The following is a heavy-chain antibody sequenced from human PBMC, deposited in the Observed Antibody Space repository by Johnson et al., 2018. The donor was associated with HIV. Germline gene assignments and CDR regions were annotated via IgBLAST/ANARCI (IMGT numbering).Heavy chain of an antibody. J-gene: IGHJ3*02. V-gene: IGHV3-9*01. CDR3: AKDTTFSSSHAFDI. CDR2: ISWNSGSI. D-gene: IGHD6-6*01. Sequence: VHLVESGGGLVQPGGSLTLSCAASGFTFSSYWMHWIRQAPGKGLEWVSGISWNSGSIGYADSVKGRFTISRDNAKNSLYLQMNSLRAEDTALYYCAKDTTFSSSHAFDIWGQGTMVTVSS. CDR1: GFTFSSYW.